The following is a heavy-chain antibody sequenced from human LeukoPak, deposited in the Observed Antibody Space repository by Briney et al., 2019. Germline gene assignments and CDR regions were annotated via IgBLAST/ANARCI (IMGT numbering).Heavy chain of an antibody. J-gene: IGHJ3*02. D-gene: IGHD1-1*01. Sequence: SVKVSCKASGGTFSSYAISWVRQAPGQGLEWMGGIIPIFGTANYAQKFQGRVTITADESTSTAYMELSSLRSEDTAVYYCAREKPGTTGYNHAFDIWGQGTMVTVSS. CDR1: GGTFSSYA. CDR2: IIPIFGTA. V-gene: IGHV1-69*13. CDR3: AREKPGTTGYNHAFDI.